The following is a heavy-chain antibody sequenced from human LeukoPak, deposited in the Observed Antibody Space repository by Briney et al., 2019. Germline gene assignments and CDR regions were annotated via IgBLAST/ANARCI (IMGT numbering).Heavy chain of an antibody. D-gene: IGHD4-23*01. J-gene: IGHJ4*02. V-gene: IGHV3-30*04. CDR3: ARAEGYGGELDS. CDR1: GFTFSTYA. Sequence: GRSLRLSCAASGFTFSTYAMHWVRQAPGKGLEWVAVIPYDGSNKYYADSVKDRFTISRENSKNRLYLQMNSLRAEDTAVYYCARAEGYGGELDSWGQGTLVTVSS. CDR2: IPYDGSNK.